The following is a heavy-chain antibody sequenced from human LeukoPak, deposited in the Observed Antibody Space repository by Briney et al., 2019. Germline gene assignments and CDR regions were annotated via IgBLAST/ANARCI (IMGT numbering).Heavy chain of an antibody. CDR3: ARHVFFGELAHFDY. Sequence: PSETLSLTCTVSGGSISSYYWSWIRQPAGKGLEWIGRIYTSGSTYYNPSLKSRVTISVDTSKNQFSLKLSSVTAADTAVYYCARHVFFGELAHFDYWGQGTLVTVSS. J-gene: IGHJ4*02. CDR2: IYTSGST. CDR1: GGSISSYY. D-gene: IGHD3-10*01. V-gene: IGHV4-4*07.